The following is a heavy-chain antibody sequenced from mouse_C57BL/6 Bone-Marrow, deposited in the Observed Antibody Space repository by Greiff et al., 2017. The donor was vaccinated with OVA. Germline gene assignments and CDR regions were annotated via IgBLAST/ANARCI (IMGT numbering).Heavy chain of an antibody. CDR1: GYTFTSYW. D-gene: IGHD6-1*01. CDR3: SRWGCHYFDY. V-gene: IGHV1-52*01. J-gene: IGHJ2*01. Sequence: QVQLQQPGAELVRPGSSVKLSCKASGYTFTSYWMHWVKQRPIQGLEWIGNIDPSDSDTHYNQKFKDKATLTVDKSSSTAYMQLSSLTSEDSAVYCGSRWGCHYFDYWGQGTTLTVAS. CDR2: IDPSDSDT.